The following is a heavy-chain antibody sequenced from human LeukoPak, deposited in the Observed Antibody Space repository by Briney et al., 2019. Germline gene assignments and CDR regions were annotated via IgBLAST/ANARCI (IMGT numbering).Heavy chain of an antibody. CDR1: GGSISSYY. CDR3: ARADYVWGSYRYQYYFDY. D-gene: IGHD3-16*02. CDR2: IYTSGST. J-gene: IGHJ4*02. V-gene: IGHV4-4*07. Sequence: PSETLSLTCTVSGGSISSYYWSWIRQPAGKGLEWIGRIYTSGSTNYNPSLKSRVTMSVDTSKNQFSLKLSSVTAADTAVYYCARADYVWGSYRYQYYFDYWGQGTLVTVSS.